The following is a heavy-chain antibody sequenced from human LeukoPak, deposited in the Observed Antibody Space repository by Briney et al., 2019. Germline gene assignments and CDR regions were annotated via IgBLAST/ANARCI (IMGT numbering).Heavy chain of an antibody. Sequence: KPSETLSLTCTVSGGSISSTNYYWGWIRQPPGKGLEWIGSLYYTGSTYYNPSLKSRVTKSVDTSKNQFSLKLSSVTAADTAVYYCARLFWELLDFDYWGQGTLVTVSS. J-gene: IGHJ4*02. CDR2: LYYTGST. CDR3: ARLFWELLDFDY. V-gene: IGHV4-39*01. CDR1: GGSISSTNYY. D-gene: IGHD1-26*01.